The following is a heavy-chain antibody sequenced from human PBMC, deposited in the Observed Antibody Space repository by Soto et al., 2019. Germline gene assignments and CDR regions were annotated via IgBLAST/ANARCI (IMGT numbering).Heavy chain of an antibody. CDR2: ICPGYSNI. D-gene: IGHD2-21*02. Sequence: EVQVVQSGAEVKEPGESLKISCKGSGYIFTDHCIVWVRQMAGKGLGWVGIICPGYSNIIYSPSVQGQVTISADMSISTAYLQWSSLTASDTALYYCARRHYCLVDCTINPDYAYGMDVWGQGTTVTVS. V-gene: IGHV5-51*01. CDR3: ARRHYCLVDCTINPDYAYGMDV. CDR1: GYIFTDHC. J-gene: IGHJ6*02.